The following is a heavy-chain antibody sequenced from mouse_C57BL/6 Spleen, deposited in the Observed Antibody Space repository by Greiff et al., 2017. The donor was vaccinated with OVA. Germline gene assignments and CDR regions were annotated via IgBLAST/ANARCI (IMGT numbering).Heavy chain of an antibody. CDR1: GYTFTSYW. J-gene: IGHJ2*01. D-gene: IGHD1-1*01. CDR3: ARGIYYYFDY. V-gene: IGHV1-52*01. Sequence: VQLQQPGAELVRPGSSVKLSCKASGYTFTSYWMHWVKQRPIQGLEWIGNIDPSDSETHYNQKFKDKATLTVDKSSSTAYMQHSSLTSEDSAVYYCARGIYYYFDYWGQGTTLTVSS. CDR2: IDPSDSET.